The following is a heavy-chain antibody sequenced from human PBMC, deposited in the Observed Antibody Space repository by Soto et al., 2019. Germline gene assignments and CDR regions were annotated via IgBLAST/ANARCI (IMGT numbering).Heavy chain of an antibody. V-gene: IGHV4-31*03. J-gene: IGHJ1*01. CDR2: INYSGST. CDR3: ARGTGLSYTYGIDD. CDR1: SASFVSAGYF. Sequence: KSSETLSLTCTVSSASFVSAGYFWAWIRQRPGKGLEWIGHINYSGSTDHTPSLRSRLMVSIDTSKNQFFLKLKSVTAADTAIYYCARGTGLSYTYGIDDWGQGTLVTVSS. D-gene: IGHD5-18*01.